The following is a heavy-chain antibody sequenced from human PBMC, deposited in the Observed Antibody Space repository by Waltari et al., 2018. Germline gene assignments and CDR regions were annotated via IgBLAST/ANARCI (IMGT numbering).Heavy chain of an antibody. CDR3: ARPRGYSSGPGPLNDY. V-gene: IGHV4-34*01. CDR2: INHSGST. J-gene: IGHJ4*02. D-gene: IGHD6-19*01. Sequence: QVQLQQWGAGLLKPSETLSLTCAVYGGSFSGYSWSWIRQPPGKGLEWIGEINHSGSTNYNPSLKSRVTISVDTSKNQFSLKLSSVTAADTAVYYCARPRGYSSGPGPLNDYWGQGTLVTVSS. CDR1: GGSFSGYS.